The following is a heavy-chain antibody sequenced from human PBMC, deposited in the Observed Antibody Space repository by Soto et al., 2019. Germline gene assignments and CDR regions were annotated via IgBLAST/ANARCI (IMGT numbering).Heavy chain of an antibody. J-gene: IGHJ4*02. Sequence: ASVKVSCKASGYTFTSYGISWVRQAPGQGLEWMGWISAYNGNTNYAQKLQGRVTMTTDTSTSTAYMELRSLRSDDTAVYYCVRWTLGGVVPAETYYFDYWGQGTLVTVPS. D-gene: IGHD2-2*01. CDR1: GYTFTSYG. CDR3: VRWTLGGVVPAETYYFDY. V-gene: IGHV1-18*04. CDR2: ISAYNGNT.